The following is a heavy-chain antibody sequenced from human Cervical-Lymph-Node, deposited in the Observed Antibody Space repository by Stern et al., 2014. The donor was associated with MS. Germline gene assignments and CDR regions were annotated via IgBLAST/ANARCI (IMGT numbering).Heavy chain of an antibody. CDR2: VYYNGHT. CDR3: ARRELDGGYDWRYNWFDP. CDR1: GGYIRLSSYY. J-gene: IGHJ5*02. D-gene: IGHD5-12*01. Sequence: QVQLQESGPGLVKPSETLSLTCSVSGGYIRLSSYYWGWIRQPPGKGLEWIGSVYYNGHTSYNPSLKSRVTISVATSKNQFSLKLRSVTAADTAVYYCARRELDGGYDWRYNWFDPWGQGTLVTVSS. V-gene: IGHV4-39*01.